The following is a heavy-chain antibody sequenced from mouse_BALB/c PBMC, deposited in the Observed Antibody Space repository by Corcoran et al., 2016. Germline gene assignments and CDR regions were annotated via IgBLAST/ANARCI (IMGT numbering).Heavy chain of an antibody. D-gene: IGHD3-1*01. Sequence: QVQLQQSGAELMKPGASVKTSCKATGYTFSSYWIEWVKQRPGHGLEWIGEILPGSGSIKYNEKFKGKATFTADTSSNTAYMQLSSLTSEDSAVYYCARSAHWYFDVWGAGTTVTVSS. CDR3: ARSAHWYFDV. V-gene: IGHV1-9*01. CDR2: ILPGSGSI. CDR1: GYTFSSYW. J-gene: IGHJ1*01.